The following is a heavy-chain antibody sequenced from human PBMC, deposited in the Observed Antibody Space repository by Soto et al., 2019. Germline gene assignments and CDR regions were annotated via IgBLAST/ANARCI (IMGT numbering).Heavy chain of an antibody. Sequence: LRLSCAASGFTFSSYAMTWVRQAPGKGLEWLSVISSTGSTYFADSVKGRSTISRDNSKNTLSLQMHSLRVDDTAVYYCAKVGSSAWYHNSYFDYWGQGTLVTVSS. D-gene: IGHD6-19*01. CDR3: AKVGSSAWYHNSYFDY. CDR2: ISSTGST. CDR1: GFTFSSYA. V-gene: IGHV3-23*01. J-gene: IGHJ4*02.